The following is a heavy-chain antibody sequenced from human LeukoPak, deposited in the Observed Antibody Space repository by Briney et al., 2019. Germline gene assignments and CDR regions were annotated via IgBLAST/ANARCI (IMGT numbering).Heavy chain of an antibody. V-gene: IGHV3-15*01. J-gene: IGHJ5*02. D-gene: IGHD3-3*01. CDR3: TTDMVGGSFPYYDFWSGPNWFDP. CDR2: IKSKTDGGTT. CDR1: GFTFSNAW. Sequence: PGGSLRLSCAASGFTFSNAWMSWVRQAPGKGLEWVGRIKSKTDGGTTDYAAPVKGRFTISRDDSKNTLYLQMNSLKTEDTAVYYCTTDMVGGSFPYYDFWSGPNWFDPWGQGTLITVSS.